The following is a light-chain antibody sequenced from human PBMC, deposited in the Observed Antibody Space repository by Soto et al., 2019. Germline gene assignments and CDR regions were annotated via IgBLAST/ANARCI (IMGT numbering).Light chain of an antibody. Sequence: EIVLTQSPVTLSLSPGERATLSCRASQSINNYLGWYQQKPGQAPRLLISDASNRATGIPDRFSGSGSGTDFTLTISRLEPEDFAVYYCQQYGSSGTFGQGTKVDIK. V-gene: IGKV3-20*01. J-gene: IGKJ1*01. CDR3: QQYGSSGT. CDR1: QSINNY. CDR2: DAS.